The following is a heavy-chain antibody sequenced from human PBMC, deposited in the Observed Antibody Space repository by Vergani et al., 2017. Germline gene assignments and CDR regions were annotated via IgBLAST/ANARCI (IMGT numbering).Heavy chain of an antibody. V-gene: IGHV4-39*07. D-gene: IGHD4-17*01. CDR2: IYYSGST. CDR1: GGPISSSSYY. CDR3: AGDSGDYYYFDY. J-gene: IGHJ4*02. Sequence: QLQLQESGPGLVKPSETLSLTCTVSGGPISSSSYYWGWIRQPPGKGLELIGSIYYSGSTYYNPSLKSRDTISVDTSKNQFSLKLGSVTAADTAVYYCAGDSGDYYYFDYWGQGTLVTVSS.